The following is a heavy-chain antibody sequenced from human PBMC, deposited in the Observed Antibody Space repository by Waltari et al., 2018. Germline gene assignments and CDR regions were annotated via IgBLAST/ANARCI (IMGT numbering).Heavy chain of an antibody. V-gene: IGHV3-53*01. CDR1: GFIVSSNY. CDR3: ARAPSASFPDN. Sequence: EVQLVESGGGLIQPGGSLRLSCAASGFIVSSNYMSWVHQAPGKGLEWVSVIYSGGTTHYADSVKGRFIISRDNSKNTLNLQMNSLRADDTAVYYCARAPSASFPDNWGQGTLVTVSS. D-gene: IGHD3-10*01. CDR2: IYSGGTT. J-gene: IGHJ4*02.